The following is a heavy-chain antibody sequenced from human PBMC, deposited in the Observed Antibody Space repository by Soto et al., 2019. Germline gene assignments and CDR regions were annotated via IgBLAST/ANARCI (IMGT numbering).Heavy chain of an antibody. Sequence: QVQLQESGPGLVKPSETLSLTCTVSGGSISSYYWSWIRQPPGKGLEWIGYIYYSGSTNYNPSRKSRVTISVDTSKNQFSLKLSSVTAADTAVYYCARSTTVVTAYDYWGQGTLVTVSS. CDR1: GGSISSYY. CDR2: IYYSGST. J-gene: IGHJ4*02. D-gene: IGHD4-17*01. V-gene: IGHV4-59*01. CDR3: ARSTTVVTAYDY.